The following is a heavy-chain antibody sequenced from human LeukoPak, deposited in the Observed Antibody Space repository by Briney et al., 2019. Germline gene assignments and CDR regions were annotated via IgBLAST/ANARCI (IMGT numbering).Heavy chain of an antibody. D-gene: IGHD3-10*01. CDR1: GGSISNTTYY. Sequence: SETLSLTCTVSGGSISNTTYYWGWIRQPPGKGLEWIGSVYHSGSTYYNPSLKSRVTISVDTSKNQFSLKLSSVTAADTAVYYCARHSSTSNGSGSYYTRYYYYYMDVWGKGTTVTISS. CDR2: VYHSGST. V-gene: IGHV4-39*01. CDR3: ARHSSTSNGSGSYYTRYYYYYMDV. J-gene: IGHJ6*03.